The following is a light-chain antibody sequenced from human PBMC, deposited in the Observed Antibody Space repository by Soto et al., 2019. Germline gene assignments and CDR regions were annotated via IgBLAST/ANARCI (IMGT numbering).Light chain of an antibody. CDR2: EVS. J-gene: IGLJ2*01. V-gene: IGLV2-14*01. CDR3: SSYAISSTLVV. CDR1: SSDDGGYNY. Sequence: QSALTQPASVSESPGQSITISCTGTSSDDGGYNYVSWYQQHPGKAPKLLIYEVSNRPSGVSNRFSGSKSGNTASLTISGLQAEDEAHYYCSSYAISSTLVVFGGGTKLTVL.